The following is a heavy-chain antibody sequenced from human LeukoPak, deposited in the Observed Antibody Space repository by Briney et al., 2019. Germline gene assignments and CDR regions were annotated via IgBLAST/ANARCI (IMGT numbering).Heavy chain of an antibody. Sequence: PSETLSLTCTVSGGSISSGGYYWSWIRQHPGKGLEWIGYIYYSGSTYYNPSLKSRVTISVDTSKNQFSLKLSSVTAANTAVYYCAREVSYYFDYWGQGTLVTVSS. CDR3: AREVSYYFDY. CDR2: IYYSGST. CDR1: GGSISSGGYY. V-gene: IGHV4-31*03. J-gene: IGHJ4*02. D-gene: IGHD2-2*01.